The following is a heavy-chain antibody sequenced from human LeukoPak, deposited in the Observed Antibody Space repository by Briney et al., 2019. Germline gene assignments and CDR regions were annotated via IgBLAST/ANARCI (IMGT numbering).Heavy chain of an antibody. J-gene: IGHJ4*02. CDR3: AGTYYDILTGSDY. CDR1: GGSINNYY. Sequence: SETLSLTCTVSGGSINNYYWSWIRQPPGKGLEWIGYIYYSGSTNYNPSLKSRVTISVDTSKNQFSLKLSSVTAADTAVYYCAGTYYDILTGSDYWGQGTLVTVSS. CDR2: IYYSGST. D-gene: IGHD3-9*01. V-gene: IGHV4-59*01.